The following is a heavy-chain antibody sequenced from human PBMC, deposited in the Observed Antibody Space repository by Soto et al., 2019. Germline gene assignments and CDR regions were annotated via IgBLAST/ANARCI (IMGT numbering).Heavy chain of an antibody. CDR2: IHYSGST. V-gene: IGHV4-59*01. CDR3: ARVGWTTVGYYFDY. Sequence: QVQLQESGPGLVKPSETLSLTCSVSTASIGSYYWSWIRQPPGKGLEWIGYIHYSGSTKYNPSLKSRVTISIDTSKNQFSLKLTSVTAADTAVYYCARVGWTTVGYYFDYWGQGALVTVSS. J-gene: IGHJ4*02. CDR1: TASIGSYY. D-gene: IGHD4-17*01.